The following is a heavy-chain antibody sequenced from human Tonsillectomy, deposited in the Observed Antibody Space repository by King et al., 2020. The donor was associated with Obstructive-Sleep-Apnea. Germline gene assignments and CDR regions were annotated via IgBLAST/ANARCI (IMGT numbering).Heavy chain of an antibody. CDR3: ARAPTNSWFAFDI. J-gene: IGHJ3*02. Sequence: QLVQSGAEVKNPGASVKVSCEASGYTFSSYDINWVRQATGQGLEWMGWMNSKNGNTGYAQKFRGRVTMTRNTSINTTYMELSSLRPEDTAVYYCARAPTNSWFAFDIWGQGTMVIVSS. CDR1: GYTFSSYD. D-gene: IGHD6-13*01. CDR2: MNSKNGNT. V-gene: IGHV1-8*01.